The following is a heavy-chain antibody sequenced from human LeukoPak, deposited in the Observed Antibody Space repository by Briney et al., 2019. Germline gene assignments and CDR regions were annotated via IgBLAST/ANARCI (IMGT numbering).Heavy chain of an antibody. Sequence: ASVKVSCKASGYTFTSYYMHWVRQAPGQGLEWMGIINPSGGSTSYAQKFQGRVTMTRDMSTSTVYMELSSLRSEDTAVYYCARERYYDSSGYSGFDYWGQGTLVTVSS. J-gene: IGHJ4*02. V-gene: IGHV1-46*01. CDR2: INPSGGST. D-gene: IGHD3-22*01. CDR3: ARERYYDSSGYSGFDY. CDR1: GYTFTSYY.